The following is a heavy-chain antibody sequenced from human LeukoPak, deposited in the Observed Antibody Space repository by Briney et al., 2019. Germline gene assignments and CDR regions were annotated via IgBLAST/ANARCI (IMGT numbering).Heavy chain of an antibody. CDR3: ARVQAYYMDV. CDR2: ISAYNGKT. V-gene: IGHV1-18*01. J-gene: IGHJ6*03. Sequence: GASVKVCCKASGYTFTSYGISWVRQAPGQGLEWMGWISAYNGKTNYAQKLQGRVTMTTDKSTSTAYMELRSLRSDDTAVYYCARVQAYYMDVWGKGTTVTVSS. CDR1: GYTFTSYG.